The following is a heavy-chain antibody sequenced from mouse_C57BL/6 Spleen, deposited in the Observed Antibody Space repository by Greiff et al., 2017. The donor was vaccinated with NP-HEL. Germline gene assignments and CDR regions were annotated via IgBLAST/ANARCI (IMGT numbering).Heavy chain of an antibody. CDR3: ARQGNWDYAMDY. Sequence: EVKVEESGGGLVKPGGSLKLSCAASGFTFSSYTMSWVRQTPEKRLEWVATISGGGGNTYYPDSVKGRFTISRDNAKNTLYLQMSSLRSEDTALYYCARQGNWDYAMDYWGQGTSVTVSS. J-gene: IGHJ4*01. D-gene: IGHD4-1*02. CDR1: GFTFSSYT. V-gene: IGHV5-9*01. CDR2: ISGGGGNT.